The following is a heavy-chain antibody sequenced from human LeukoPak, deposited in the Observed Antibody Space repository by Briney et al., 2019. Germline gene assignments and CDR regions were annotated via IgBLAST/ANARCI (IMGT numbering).Heavy chain of an antibody. D-gene: IGHD2/OR15-2a*01. V-gene: IGHV3-23*01. J-gene: IGHJ1*01. CDR2: IGTNEERT. Sequence: GGSLRLSCVASGFTFSRYAMNWVRQTPGKGLEWVSLIGTNEERTHYADSVKGRFTISRDNSKNTLFLQMNSLRAEDTAVYYCAKDLDSTDLYDNADWGQGTLVTVSS. CDR1: GFTFSRYA. CDR3: AKDLDSTDLYDNAD.